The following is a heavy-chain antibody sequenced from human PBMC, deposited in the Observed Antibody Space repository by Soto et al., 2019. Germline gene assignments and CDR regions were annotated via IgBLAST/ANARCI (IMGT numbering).Heavy chain of an antibody. Sequence: QEQLLQSGAEVKKPGASVTVSCKASGYSFTNYGITWVRQAPGQGLEWMGWISAFNGNTDYAQKLQGRVTMTTDASTSTAYMELRSLRSDDTAVYYCARDRGVAPPVAGNTHYYYYMDVWGKGTTVTVSS. J-gene: IGHJ6*03. CDR3: ARDRGVAPPVAGNTHYYYYMDV. V-gene: IGHV1-18*01. CDR2: ISAFNGNT. D-gene: IGHD6-19*01. CDR1: GYSFTNYG.